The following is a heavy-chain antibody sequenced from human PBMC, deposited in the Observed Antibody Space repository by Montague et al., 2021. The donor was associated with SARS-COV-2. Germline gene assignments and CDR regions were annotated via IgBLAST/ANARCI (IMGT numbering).Heavy chain of an antibody. J-gene: IGHJ4*02. CDR3: SRGRQHFNMIVVVMTGGEYYFDY. Sequence: SEILSLTCAVYGGSFSDYFWTWIRQPPGKGLEWIGEINHRGTSNYNPSLKSRVPLSVDTSKNQFSLYLGSVTAADTAVYYCSRGRQHFNMIVVVMTGGEYYFDYWGQGTLVTVSS. D-gene: IGHD3-22*01. V-gene: IGHV4-34*01. CDR1: GGSFSDYF. CDR2: INHRGTS.